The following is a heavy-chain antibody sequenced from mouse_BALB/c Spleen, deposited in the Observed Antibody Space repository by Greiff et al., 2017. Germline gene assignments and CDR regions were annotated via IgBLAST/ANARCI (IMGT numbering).Heavy chain of an antibody. Sequence: LQQPGSELVRPGASVKLSCKASGYTFTSYWMHWVKQRPGQGLEWIGNIYPGSGSTNYDEKFKSKATLTVDTSSSTAYMQISSLTSEDSAVYYCTRPPYYYGSSYCAMDYWGQGTSVTVSS. J-gene: IGHJ4*01. V-gene: IGHV1S22*01. CDR1: GYTFTSYW. D-gene: IGHD1-1*01. CDR3: TRPPYYYGSSYCAMDY. CDR2: IYPGSGST.